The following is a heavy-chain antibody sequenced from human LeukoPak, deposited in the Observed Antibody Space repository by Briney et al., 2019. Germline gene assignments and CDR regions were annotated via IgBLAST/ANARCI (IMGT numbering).Heavy chain of an antibody. CDR1: GGSVSSGSYY. CDR3: ARDSSGYYSALGTR. D-gene: IGHD3-22*01. J-gene: IGHJ4*02. V-gene: IGHV4-61*01. Sequence: SETLSLTCTVSGGSVSSGSYYWSWIRQPPGKGLEWIGYIYYSGSTNYNPSLKSRVTISVDTSKNQFSLKLSSVTAADTAVYYCARDSSGYYSALGTRWGQGTLVTVSS. CDR2: IYYSGST.